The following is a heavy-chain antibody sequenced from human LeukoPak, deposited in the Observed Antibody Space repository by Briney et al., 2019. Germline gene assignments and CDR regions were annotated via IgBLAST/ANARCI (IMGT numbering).Heavy chain of an antibody. CDR2: MYYSGST. CDR3: ARTPATTWTTHFDY. CDR1: GGSISTYY. Sequence: SETLSLTCTVSGGSISTYYWNWIRQSPGKGLEWIGYMYYSGSTNYSPSLKSRVTISVDTSKNESSLKLSSVTAADTAVYYCARTPATTWTTHFDYWAQGTLAPVS. J-gene: IGHJ4*02. D-gene: IGHD4-17*01. V-gene: IGHV4-59*01.